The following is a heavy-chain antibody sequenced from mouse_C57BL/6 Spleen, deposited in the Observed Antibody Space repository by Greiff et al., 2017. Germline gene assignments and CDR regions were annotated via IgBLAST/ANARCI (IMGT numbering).Heavy chain of an antibody. CDR2: IDPSDSET. J-gene: IGHJ1*03. CDR1: GYTFTSYW. CDR3: ARSGDYCGSSCDWYFDV. Sequence: QVQLQQPGAELVRPGSSVKLSCKASGYTFTSYWMHWVKQRPIQGLEWIGNIDPSDSETHYNQKFKDKATLTVDKSSSTAYMQLSSLTSEDSAVYYCARSGDYCGSSCDWYFDVWGKGTTVTVSS. D-gene: IGHD1-1*01. V-gene: IGHV1-52*01.